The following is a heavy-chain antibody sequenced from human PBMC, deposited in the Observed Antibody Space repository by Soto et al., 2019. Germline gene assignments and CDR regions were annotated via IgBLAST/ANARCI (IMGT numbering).Heavy chain of an antibody. CDR1: GFTFSSYW. Sequence: GESLRLSCAASGFTFSSYWMSWVRQAPGKGLEWVANIKQDGSEKYYVDSVKGRFTISRDNAKNSLYLQMNSLRAEDTAVYYCARDVIQDIVAVVAATGWFDPWGQGTLVTVSS. CDR3: ARDVIQDIVAVVAATGWFDP. V-gene: IGHV3-7*03. J-gene: IGHJ5*02. CDR2: IKQDGSEK. D-gene: IGHD2-15*01.